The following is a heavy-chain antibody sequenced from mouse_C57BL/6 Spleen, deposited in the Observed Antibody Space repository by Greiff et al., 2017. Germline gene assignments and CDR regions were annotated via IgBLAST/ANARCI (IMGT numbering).Heavy chain of an antibody. Sequence: QVQLQQSGAELVRPGSSVKLSCKASGYTFTSYWMDWVKQRPGQGLEWIGNIYPSDSETHYNQKFKDKATLTVDKSSSTAYMQLSSLTSEDSAVYYCASSDVYDGYAMDYWGQGTSVTVSS. V-gene: IGHV1-61*01. J-gene: IGHJ4*01. CDR1: GYTFTSYW. D-gene: IGHD2-2*01. CDR2: IYPSDSET. CDR3: ASSDVYDGYAMDY.